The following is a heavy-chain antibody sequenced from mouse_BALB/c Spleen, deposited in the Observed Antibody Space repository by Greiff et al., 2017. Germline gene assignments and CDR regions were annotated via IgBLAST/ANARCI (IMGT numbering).Heavy chain of an antibody. Sequence: QVQLKQSGAELVRPGSSVKISCKASGYAFSSYWMNWVKQRPGQGLEWIGQIYPGDGDTNYNGKFKGKATLTADKSSSTAYMQLSSLTSEDSAVYFCARGGKRGFDYWGQGTTLTVSS. CDR1: GYAFSSYW. CDR3: ARGGKRGFDY. CDR2: IYPGDGDT. J-gene: IGHJ2*01. D-gene: IGHD2-1*01. V-gene: IGHV1-80*01.